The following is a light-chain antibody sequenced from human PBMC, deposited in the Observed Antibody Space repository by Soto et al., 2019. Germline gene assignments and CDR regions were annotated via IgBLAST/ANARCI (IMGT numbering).Light chain of an antibody. Sequence: EIVMTQSPATLSVSPGERATLSCRASQSVSNNYLAWYQQKPGQAPRLLIYGASTRATGIPARFSGSGSGTEFTLTINSLQSEDFAVYYCQQYSNWPLTFGGGTKVDIK. CDR3: QQYSNWPLT. J-gene: IGKJ4*01. V-gene: IGKV3-15*01. CDR1: QSVSNN. CDR2: GAS.